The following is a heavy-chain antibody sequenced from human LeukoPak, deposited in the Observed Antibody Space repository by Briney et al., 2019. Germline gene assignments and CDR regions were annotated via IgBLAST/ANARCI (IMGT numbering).Heavy chain of an antibody. V-gene: IGHV4-31*03. Sequence: PSQTLSLTCTVSGGSVSGGNYYWNWIRQHPGKSLEWIGYIYYSGSTSYNPSLRSRVTISGTSKNQFSLKMTSVTAADTAVYYCARSNYYASEGRFDPWGQGTLVTVSS. CDR1: GGSVSGGNYY. CDR2: IYYSGST. CDR3: ARSNYYASEGRFDP. J-gene: IGHJ5*02. D-gene: IGHD3-10*01.